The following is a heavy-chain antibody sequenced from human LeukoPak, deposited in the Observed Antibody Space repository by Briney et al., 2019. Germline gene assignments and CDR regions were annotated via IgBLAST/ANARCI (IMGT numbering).Heavy chain of an antibody. CDR3: ARLYCSGGSCYRSFDY. CDR2: ISSSGSTI. D-gene: IGHD2-15*01. V-gene: IGHV3-48*03. J-gene: IGHJ4*02. Sequence: GGSLRLSCAASGFTFSSYEMNWVRQAPGKGLEWVSYISSSGSTIYYADSVKGRFTISRDNAKNSLYLQMNSLRAEDTAVYYCARLYCSGGSCYRSFDYWDQGTLVTVSS. CDR1: GFTFSSYE.